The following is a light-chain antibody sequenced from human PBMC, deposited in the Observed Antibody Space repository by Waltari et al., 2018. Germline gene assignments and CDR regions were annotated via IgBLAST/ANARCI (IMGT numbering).Light chain of an antibody. CDR1: SSTLGGHQ. V-gene: IGLV1-47*01. J-gene: IGLJ3*02. Sequence: QSVLSQPPSASGTSGQRVTISCSGTSSTLGGHQLYWYQQLPGTAPKLLIYKNNQRPSGVPDRFSGSKSGSSVSLAISGLRSEDEADYYCAAWDDSLSGWVFGGGTKVTVL. CDR3: AAWDDSLSGWV. CDR2: KNN.